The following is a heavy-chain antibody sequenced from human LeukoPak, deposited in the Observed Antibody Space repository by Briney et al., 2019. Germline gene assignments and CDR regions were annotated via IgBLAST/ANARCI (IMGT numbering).Heavy chain of an antibody. V-gene: IGHV1-3*03. CDR3: ARGPYFDH. CDR2: INAGNGNT. CDR1: EYTFTSYE. Sequence: GASVKVSCKASEYTFTSYEMHWVRQAPGQRLEWMGWINAGNGNTKYSHELQGRVTITSDTSASTAYMELSSLKSEDMAVYYCARGPYFDHWGQGTLVTVSS. J-gene: IGHJ4*02.